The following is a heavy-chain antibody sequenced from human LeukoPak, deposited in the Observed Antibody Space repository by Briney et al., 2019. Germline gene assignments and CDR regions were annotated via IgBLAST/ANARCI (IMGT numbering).Heavy chain of an antibody. Sequence: GGSLRLSCAASGFDFSDYAMNWVRQAPGKGLEWVSGITGNNGTTYYADSVEGRFTISRDNSKNTLYLQMNSLRAEDTAVYYCVKDRYCSSTRCYGDFDYWGQGTLVTVSS. V-gene: IGHV3-23*01. CDR2: ITGNNGTT. CDR1: GFDFSDYA. D-gene: IGHD2-2*01. J-gene: IGHJ4*02. CDR3: VKDRYCSSTRCYGDFDY.